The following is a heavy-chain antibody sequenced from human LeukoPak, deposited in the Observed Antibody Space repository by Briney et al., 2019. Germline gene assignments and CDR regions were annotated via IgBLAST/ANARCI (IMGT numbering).Heavy chain of an antibody. Sequence: GASLKISCKGSGYSFTSYWIGWVRQMPGKGLEGMGIIYPGDSDTRYSPSFQGQVTISADKSISTSYLQWSSLKASDTAMYYCARYCGGDCYSGMGYFQHWGQGTLVTVSS. CDR3: ARYCGGDCYSGMGYFQH. J-gene: IGHJ1*01. CDR1: GYSFTSYW. CDR2: IYPGDSDT. D-gene: IGHD2-21*01. V-gene: IGHV5-51*01.